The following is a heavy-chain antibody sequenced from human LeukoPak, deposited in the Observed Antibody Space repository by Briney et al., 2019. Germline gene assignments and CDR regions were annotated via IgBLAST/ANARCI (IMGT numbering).Heavy chain of an antibody. CDR3: ARAHSSSWYDAFDI. D-gene: IGHD6-13*01. CDR2: ISAYNGNT. J-gene: IGHJ3*02. CDR1: GYTFTSYG. V-gene: IGHV1-18*01. Sequence: ASVKVSCKASGYTFTSYGISWVRQAPGQGLEWMGWISAYNGNTNYAQKLQGRVTMTTDTSTSTAYMELRSLRSDDTAVYYCARAHSSSWYDAFDIWGQGTMVTVSS.